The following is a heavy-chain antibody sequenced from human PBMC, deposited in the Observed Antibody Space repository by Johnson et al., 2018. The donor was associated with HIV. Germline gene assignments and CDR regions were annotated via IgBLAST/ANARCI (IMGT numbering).Heavy chain of an antibody. CDR2: ISYDGSNK. D-gene: IGHD1-26*01. Sequence: QVKLVEYGGGVVQPGRSLRLSCAASGFTFSSYAIHWVRQAPGKGLEWVAVISYDGSNKYYADSVKGRFTISRDNSKNTLYLQMNNLRAVDTAVYYCARDWEDHGAFDIWGQGTMVTVSS. CDR3: ARDWEDHGAFDI. V-gene: IGHV3-30*14. CDR1: GFTFSSYA. J-gene: IGHJ3*02.